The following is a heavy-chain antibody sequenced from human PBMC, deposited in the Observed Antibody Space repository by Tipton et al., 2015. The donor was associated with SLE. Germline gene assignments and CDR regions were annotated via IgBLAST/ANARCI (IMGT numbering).Heavy chain of an antibody. Sequence: SLRLSCEASGFTFSSFAMSWVRQAPGKGLDWVSVVYSAGTTYYADSVKGRFTVSRDDSKNTLYLQMHSLRAEDTALYYCARAPNYYGSSYSYFAHWGQGTLVTVSS. J-gene: IGHJ4*02. V-gene: IGHV3-23*03. D-gene: IGHD6-6*01. CDR2: VYSAGTT. CDR1: GFTFSSFA. CDR3: ARAPNYYGSSYSYFAH.